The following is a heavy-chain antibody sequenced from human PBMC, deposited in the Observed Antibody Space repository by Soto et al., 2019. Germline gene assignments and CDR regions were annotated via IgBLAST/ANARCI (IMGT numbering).Heavy chain of an antibody. CDR2: IYYSGST. CDR3: ARAPAAYFYYNMDV. V-gene: IGHV4-59*01. Sequence: QVQLQESGPGLVKPSETLSLTCTVSGGSISSYYWSWIRQPPGKGLEWIGYIYYSGSTNYNPSLKSRVPISVDTSKNQFSLKLSSVTAADTPVYSCARAPAAYFYYNMDVWGKGTTVTVSS. CDR1: GGSISSYY. J-gene: IGHJ6*03. D-gene: IGHD6-13*01.